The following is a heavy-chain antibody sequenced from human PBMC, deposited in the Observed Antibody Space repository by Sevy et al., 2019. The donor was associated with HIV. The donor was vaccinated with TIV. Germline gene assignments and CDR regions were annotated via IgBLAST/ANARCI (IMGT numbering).Heavy chain of an antibody. D-gene: IGHD2-2*02. CDR2: ISSSSTYI. V-gene: IGHV3-21*01. CDR3: SRDLVLPTTIDYFYYGMDV. CDR1: GFTFNTNS. J-gene: IGHJ6*02. Sequence: GGSLRLSCAASGFTFNTNSMNWVRQAPGKGLEWVSSISSSSTYIYYADSVKVRFTISRDNAKNSLYLQMNSLRAEDTAVYYCSRDLVLPTTIDYFYYGMDVWGQGTTVTVSS.